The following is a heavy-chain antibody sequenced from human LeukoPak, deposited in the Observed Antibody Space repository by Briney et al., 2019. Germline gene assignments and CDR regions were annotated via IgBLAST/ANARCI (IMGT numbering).Heavy chain of an antibody. D-gene: IGHD5-18*01. CDR1: AFTFSDYS. J-gene: IGHJ4*02. V-gene: IGHV3-21*01. CDR3: ARLYSRVGPFDY. CDR2: ISSSSPYI. Sequence: GGSLRLSCAASAFTFSDYSMNWVRQAPGKGLEWVASISSSSPYIYYTDSVKGRFTISRDNAKNSLYLQMNSLRAEDTAVYYCARLYSRVGPFDYWGQGTLVTVSS.